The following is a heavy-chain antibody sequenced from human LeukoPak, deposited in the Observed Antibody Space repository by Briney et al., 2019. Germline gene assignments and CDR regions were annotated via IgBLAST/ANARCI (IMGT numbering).Heavy chain of an antibody. CDR3: ARGGRMLDY. V-gene: IGHV3-7*05. CDR2: IKQDGSEK. J-gene: IGHJ4*02. Sequence: GGSLRLSCAASGFTFSSFWMSWVRQAPGKGLEWVANIKQDGSEKHYVDSVMGRFTIARDNAKNSLYLQMNSLRVEDTAMYYCARGGRMLDYWGQGTLVIVSS. D-gene: IGHD1-26*01. CDR1: GFTFSSFW.